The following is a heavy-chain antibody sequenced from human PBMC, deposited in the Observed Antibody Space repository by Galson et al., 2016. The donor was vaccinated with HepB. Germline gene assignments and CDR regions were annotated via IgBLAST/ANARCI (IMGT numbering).Heavy chain of an antibody. J-gene: IGHJ3*01. D-gene: IGHD6-19*01. CDR1: GFSLTATGMG. Sequence: PALVKPTQTLTLTCTFSGFSLTATGMGVGWIRQPPGKSLEFLALIYWDYDKRYSPSLKSRLTISRDTSKNQVLLTMVNMDPVDTATYFCAQIAVSGKGCPFDVWGQGTTVAGSS. V-gene: IGHV2-5*02. CDR2: IYWDYDK. CDR3: AQIAVSGKGCPFDV.